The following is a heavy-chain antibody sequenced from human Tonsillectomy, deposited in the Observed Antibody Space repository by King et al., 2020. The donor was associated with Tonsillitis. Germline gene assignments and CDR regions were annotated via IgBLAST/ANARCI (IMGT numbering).Heavy chain of an antibody. CDR1: GDSISSYY. J-gene: IGHJ2*01. CDR3: ARDAYYDFWSGYSPYWYFDL. Sequence: QLQESGPGLVKPSETLSLTCTVSGDSISSYYWSWIRQPPGKGLEWIGYISYSGSTYYNPSLKSRVTISVDTSKNQFSLKLSSVTAADTAVYYCARDAYYDFWSGYSPYWYFDLWGRGTLVTVSS. V-gene: IGHV4-59*01. D-gene: IGHD3-3*01. CDR2: ISYSGST.